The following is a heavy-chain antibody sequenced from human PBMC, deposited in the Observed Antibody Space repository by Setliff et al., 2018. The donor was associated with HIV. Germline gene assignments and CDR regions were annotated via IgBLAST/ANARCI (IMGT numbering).Heavy chain of an antibody. Sequence: PGGSLRLSCAASGFIFNNYGMQWVRQAPGKGLEWVAVIWHDGSIKYYADSVKGRFTISRDNSKNRLYLQMNSLRAEDTALYYCCNYCGGDCSSHYWGQGTLVTVSS. D-gene: IGHD2-21*02. CDR1: GFIFNNYG. J-gene: IGHJ4*02. V-gene: IGHV3-33*01. CDR3: CNYCGGDCSSHY. CDR2: IWHDGSIK.